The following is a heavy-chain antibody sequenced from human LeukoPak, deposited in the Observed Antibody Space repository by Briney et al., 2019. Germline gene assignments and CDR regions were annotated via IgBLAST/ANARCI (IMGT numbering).Heavy chain of an antibody. V-gene: IGHV1-8*03. J-gene: IGHJ3*02. CDR1: GYTFTGYY. Sequence: ASVKVSCKASGYTFTGYYMHWVRQAPGQGLEWMGWMNPNSGNTGYAQNFLGRITITRDTSTSMAYMELSSLRSEDTAVYYCARGRRDVFDNWGQGTTVTVS. CDR3: ARGRRDVFDN. CDR2: MNPNSGNT.